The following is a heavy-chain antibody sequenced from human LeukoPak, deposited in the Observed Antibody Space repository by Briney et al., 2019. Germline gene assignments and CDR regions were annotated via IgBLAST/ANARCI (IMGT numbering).Heavy chain of an antibody. D-gene: IGHD3-10*01. J-gene: IGHJ4*02. Sequence: PGGSLRLSSVASGFSFSSYEMNWVRQAPGKGLEWVSFISTSGSTIYYADSVKGRFTISRDNAENSLWLQMNSLRAEDTAVYYCARDGEYTGNDLDYWGQGTLVTVSS. CDR3: ARDGEYTGNDLDY. V-gene: IGHV3-48*03. CDR2: ISTSGSTI. CDR1: GFSFSSYE.